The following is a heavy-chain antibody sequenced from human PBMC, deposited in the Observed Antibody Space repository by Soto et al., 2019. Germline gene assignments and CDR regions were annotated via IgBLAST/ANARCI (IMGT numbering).Heavy chain of an antibody. Sequence: AASVNISCKASGYSIIAYYMHWVRQAPGQGLEWIGWINPNVGGTNYAQNFQGRVTMTRDTSISTAYMELSRLSSDDTAMYYCARVPSRRYIGHLDYWGPGPLVTAS. CDR3: ARVPSRRYIGHLDY. J-gene: IGHJ4*02. CDR2: INPNVGGT. V-gene: IGHV1-2*02. D-gene: IGHD5-12*01. CDR1: GYSIIAYY.